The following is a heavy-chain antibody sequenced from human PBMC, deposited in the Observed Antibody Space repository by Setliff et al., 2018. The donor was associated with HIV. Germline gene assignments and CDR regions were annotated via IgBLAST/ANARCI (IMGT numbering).Heavy chain of an antibody. CDR2: IGNTYNGGST. CDR1: GYSISSSYW. Sequence: SETLSLTCAVSGYSISSSYWWGWIRHSPGKGLEWIGNIGNTYNGGSTYYNPSLKSRVTMSVDTSKNQFSLKLSSVTAVDTAVYYCARTALWFDEADWYFDLWGRGTLVTVSS. V-gene: IGHV4-28*01. J-gene: IGHJ2*01. D-gene: IGHD3-10*01. CDR3: ARTALWFDEADWYFDL.